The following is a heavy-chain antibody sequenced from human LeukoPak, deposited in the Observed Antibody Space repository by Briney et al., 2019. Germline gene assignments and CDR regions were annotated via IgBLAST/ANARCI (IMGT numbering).Heavy chain of an antibody. J-gene: IGHJ6*03. CDR1: GYTFTSYD. D-gene: IGHD6-13*01. CDR3: ARGLRRRQKLVRRLHYYYYMDV. V-gene: IGHV1-8*01. CDR2: MNPNSGNT. Sequence: ASVKVSCKASGYTFTSYDINWVRQATGQGLEWMGWMNPNSGNTGYAQKFQGRVTMTRNTSISTAYMELSSLRSEDTAGYYCARGLRRRQKLVRRLHYYYYMDVWGKGTTVTVSS.